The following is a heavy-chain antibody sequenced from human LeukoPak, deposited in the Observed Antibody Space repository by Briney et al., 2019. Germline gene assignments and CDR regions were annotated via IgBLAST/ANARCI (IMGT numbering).Heavy chain of an antibody. CDR3: ARGRGLGTLYYYLDY. CDR1: GGSFSGYY. CDR2: INHSGST. Sequence: SETLSLTCAVYGGSFSGYYWSWIRQPPGKGLEWIGEINHSGSTNYNPSLKSRVTISVDTSKNRFSLKLSSVTAADTAVYYCARGRGLGTLYYYLDYWGQGTLVTVSS. D-gene: IGHD7-27*01. J-gene: IGHJ4*02. V-gene: IGHV4-34*01.